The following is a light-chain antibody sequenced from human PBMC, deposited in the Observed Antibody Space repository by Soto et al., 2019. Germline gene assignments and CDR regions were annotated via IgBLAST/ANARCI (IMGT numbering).Light chain of an antibody. V-gene: IGKV1-33*01. J-gene: IGKJ4*01. CDR2: DAS. Sequence: DIQMTQSPSSLSASVGDRVTIACQASEDISSYLNWYQRKPGKAPKLLIYDASKLETGVPPRFSGSGSGTYFTFTISSLQPDDIVTYYCQQYDNLPRLTFGGGTKVEIK. CDR1: EDISSY. CDR3: QQYDNLPRLT.